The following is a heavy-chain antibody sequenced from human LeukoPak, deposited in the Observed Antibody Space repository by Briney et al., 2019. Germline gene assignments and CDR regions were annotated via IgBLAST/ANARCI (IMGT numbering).Heavy chain of an antibody. V-gene: IGHV1-69*04. D-gene: IGHD2-2*02. CDR3: ARDPAAISSFNWFDP. Sequence: SVKVSCKASGGTFSSYTIGWVRQAPGQGLEWMGRIIPILGIANYAQKFQGRVTITADKSTSTAYMELSSLRSEDTAVYYCARDPAAISSFNWFDPWGQGTLVTVSS. CDR2: IIPILGIA. J-gene: IGHJ5*02. CDR1: GGTFSSYT.